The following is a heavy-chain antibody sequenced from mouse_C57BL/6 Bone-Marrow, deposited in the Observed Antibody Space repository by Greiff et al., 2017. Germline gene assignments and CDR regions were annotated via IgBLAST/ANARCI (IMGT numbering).Heavy chain of an antibody. CDR1: GFTFSNYW. Sequence: EVKLEEPGGGLVQPGGSMKLSCVASGFTFSNYWMNWVRQSPEKGLEWVAQIRFKSDNYATNYAESVKGRFTISRDDSKSSVYLQMNNLRAEDTGIYYCTGAYDGYSEGYFDVWGTGTTVTVSS. CDR3: TGAYDGYSEGYFDV. V-gene: IGHV6-3*01. CDR2: IRFKSDNYAT. J-gene: IGHJ1*03. D-gene: IGHD2-3*01.